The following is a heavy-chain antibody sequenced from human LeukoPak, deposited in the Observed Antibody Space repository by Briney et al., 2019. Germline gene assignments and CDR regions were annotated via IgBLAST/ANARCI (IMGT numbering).Heavy chain of an antibody. J-gene: IGHJ4*02. D-gene: IGHD5-12*01. Sequence: GGSLRVSCAASGFTFSTYWMSWVRQAPGKGLEWVANIKQDGSEKHYVESVKGRFTISRDNAKNSLYLEMNSLRAEDTAVYYCARGTYSLDYRGQGTLVTVSS. CDR2: IKQDGSEK. CDR3: ARGTYSLDY. CDR1: GFTFSTYW. V-gene: IGHV3-7*01.